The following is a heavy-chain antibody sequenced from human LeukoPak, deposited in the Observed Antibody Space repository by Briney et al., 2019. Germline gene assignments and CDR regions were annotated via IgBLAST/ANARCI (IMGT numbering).Heavy chain of an antibody. V-gene: IGHV4-4*02. D-gene: IGHD2-8*01. CDR2: ISLTGFT. CDR1: GGSITTTNW. CDR3: SRENGAFSPFGF. J-gene: IGHJ4*02. Sequence: PSGTLSLTCGVSGGSITTTNWWRWVRQPPGQGLEWIGEISLTGFTNYNPSLDSRVTMSLDQPKNQLSLNLSSVTAADTAIYYCSRENGAFSPFGFWGQGTLVTVPS.